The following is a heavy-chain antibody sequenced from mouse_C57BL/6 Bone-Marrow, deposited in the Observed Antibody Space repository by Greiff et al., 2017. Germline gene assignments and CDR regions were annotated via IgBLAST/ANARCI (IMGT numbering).Heavy chain of an antibody. Sequence: QVQLKESGAELVMPGASVKLSCKASGYTFTSYWMHWVKQRPGQGLEWIGEIDPSDSYTNYNQKFKGKSSLTVDKSSSTAYMQLSSLPSKDSAVYYCAKPRDYYGYAMDYWGQGTSVTVSS. V-gene: IGHV1-69*01. J-gene: IGHJ4*01. CDR2: IDPSDSYT. CDR3: AKPRDYYGYAMDY. CDR1: GYTFTSYW. D-gene: IGHD1-1*01.